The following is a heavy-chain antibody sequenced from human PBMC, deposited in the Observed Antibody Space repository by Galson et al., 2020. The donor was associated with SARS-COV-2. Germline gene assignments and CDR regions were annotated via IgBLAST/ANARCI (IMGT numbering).Heavy chain of an antibody. CDR1: GFTFSQYG. CDR2: LLNDGTTQ. CDR3: ATDGINRNIES. Sequence: GESLKISCAASGFTFSQYGFHWVRQAPGKGLEWVAILLNDGTTQYYGDSVMGRFTTSRDNSKNTLYLQMNSLRVEDTAVYYCATDGINRNIESWGQGTLVTVSS. V-gene: IGHV3-33*01. J-gene: IGHJ4*02. D-gene: IGHD1-20*01.